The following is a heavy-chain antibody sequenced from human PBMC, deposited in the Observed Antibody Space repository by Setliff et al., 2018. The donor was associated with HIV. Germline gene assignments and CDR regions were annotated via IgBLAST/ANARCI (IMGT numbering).Heavy chain of an antibody. CDR3: AGGSYSSSWYVYYYYSGMDV. Sequence: ASVKVSCKASGYTFTSYDINWVRQATGQGLEWMGWMNPNSGKTGYAQKFQGRFTMTRNTSISTAYMELSSLRSEDTAVYYCAGGSYSSSWYVYYYYSGMDVWGQGTTVTVSS. V-gene: IGHV1-8*01. D-gene: IGHD6-13*01. CDR1: GYTFTSYD. CDR2: MNPNSGKT. J-gene: IGHJ6*02.